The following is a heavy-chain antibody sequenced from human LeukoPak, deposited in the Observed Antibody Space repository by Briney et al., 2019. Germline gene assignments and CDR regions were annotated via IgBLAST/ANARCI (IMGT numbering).Heavy chain of an antibody. CDR2: ISSSSNTI. D-gene: IGHD6-13*01. Sequence: PGGSLRFSCAASGFTFSSYTMNWVRQAPGKGLEWVSYISSSSNTIYYADSVKGRFTISRDNAKNSLYLQMNSLRAEDTAVYYCARVPAAYLYFDYWGQGTLVTVSS. CDR3: ARVPAAYLYFDY. J-gene: IGHJ4*02. V-gene: IGHV3-48*01. CDR1: GFTFSSYT.